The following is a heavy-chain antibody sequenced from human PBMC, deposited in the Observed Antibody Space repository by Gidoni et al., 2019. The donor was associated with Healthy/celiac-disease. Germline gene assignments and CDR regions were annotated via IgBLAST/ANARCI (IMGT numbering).Heavy chain of an antibody. Sequence: EVQLVASGGGLVKPGGSLRLSCAASGFTFSNAWMSWVRQAPGKGLEWVGRIKSKTDGGTTDYAAPVKGRFTISRDDSKNTLYLQMNSLKTEDTAVYYCTTIPLWFGELLSDYWGQGTLVTVSS. CDR3: TTIPLWFGELLSDY. CDR2: IKSKTDGGTT. CDR1: GFTFSNAW. D-gene: IGHD3-10*01. V-gene: IGHV3-15*01. J-gene: IGHJ4*02.